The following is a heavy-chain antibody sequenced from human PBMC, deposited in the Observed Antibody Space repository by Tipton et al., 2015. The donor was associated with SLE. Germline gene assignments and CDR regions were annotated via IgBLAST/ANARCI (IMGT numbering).Heavy chain of an antibody. J-gene: IGHJ6*02. CDR3: TRDRVDIVTENVNFYYGMDV. CDR1: GFTFSSYA. V-gene: IGHV3-23*01. CDR2: ISGVGDTT. Sequence: SLRLSCAASGFTFSSYALTWVRQAPGKGLEWVSTISGVGDTTYYAASVKGRFTISRDSSKNTMYLHMNSLRAEDTAVYYCTRDRVDIVTENVNFYYGMDVWGQGTPVTVSS. D-gene: IGHD5-12*01.